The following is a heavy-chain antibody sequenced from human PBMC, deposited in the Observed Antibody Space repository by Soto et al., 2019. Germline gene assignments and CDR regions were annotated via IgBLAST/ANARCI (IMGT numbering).Heavy chain of an antibody. J-gene: IGHJ4*02. CDR1: GGPISSYY. V-gene: IGHV4-59*08. CDR3: ARRYGYSFDY. Sequence: SETLFLTCPVSGGPISSYYWSWIRQPPGKGLEWIGYIYYSGSTNYNPSLKSRVTISVDTSKNQFALKLSSVTAADTAVYYCARRYGYSFDYWGQGTLVTVS. D-gene: IGHD1-1*01. CDR2: IYYSGST.